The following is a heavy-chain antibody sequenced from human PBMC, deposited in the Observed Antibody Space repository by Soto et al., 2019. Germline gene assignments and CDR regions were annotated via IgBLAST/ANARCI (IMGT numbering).Heavy chain of an antibody. J-gene: IGHJ4*02. Sequence: TSETLSLTCTVSGGSISSSSYYWGWIRQPPGKGLEWIGSIYYSGSTYYNPSLKSRVTISVDTSKNQFSLKLSSVTAADTAVYYCARRRERPSVYYDSSGYYYFDYWGQGTLVTVSS. V-gene: IGHV4-39*01. D-gene: IGHD3-22*01. CDR2: IYYSGST. CDR1: GGSISSSSYY. CDR3: ARRRERPSVYYDSSGYYYFDY.